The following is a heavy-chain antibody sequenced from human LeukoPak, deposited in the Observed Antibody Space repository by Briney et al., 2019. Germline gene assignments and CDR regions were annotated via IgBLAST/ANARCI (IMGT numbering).Heavy chain of an antibody. CDR1: GFTFSNYN. D-gene: IGHD3-3*01. CDR2: ISYTEITI. CDR3: ARDPRITISGVVDDY. Sequence: GGSLRLSCAASGFTFSNYNMNWVRQAPGKGLEWLSYISYTEITIYYADSVKGRFTISRDNAEGSLYLQMNSLRAEDTAVYYCARDPRITISGVVDDYWGQGTLVTVSS. J-gene: IGHJ4*02. V-gene: IGHV3-48*01.